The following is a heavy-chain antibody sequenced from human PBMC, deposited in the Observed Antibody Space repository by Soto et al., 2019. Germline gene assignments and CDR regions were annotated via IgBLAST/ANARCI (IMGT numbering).Heavy chain of an antibody. Sequence: LRLSCAASGFTFSSYGMHWVRQAPGKGLEWVAVISYDGSNKYYADSVKGRFTISRDNSKNTLYLQMNSLRAEDTAVYYCAKDTGYSSSWFRKYYYYGMDVWGQGTTVTVSS. D-gene: IGHD6-13*01. CDR2: ISYDGSNK. CDR1: GFTFSSYG. V-gene: IGHV3-30*18. CDR3: AKDTGYSSSWFRKYYYYGMDV. J-gene: IGHJ6*02.